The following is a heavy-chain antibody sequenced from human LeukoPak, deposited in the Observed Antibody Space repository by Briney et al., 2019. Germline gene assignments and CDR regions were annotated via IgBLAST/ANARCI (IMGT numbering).Heavy chain of an antibody. CDR1: GFTISSYW. J-gene: IGHJ4*02. Sequence: QPGGSLRLSCVASGFTISSYWMHWVRHAPGKGLVWVSRISSDGSTTNYADSVKGRFTISRDNAKNTLYLQMNSLTGEDTAVYFCARTAAGPEYWGQGTRVTVSS. V-gene: IGHV3-74*01. D-gene: IGHD6-19*01. CDR3: ARTAAGPEY. CDR2: ISSDGSTT.